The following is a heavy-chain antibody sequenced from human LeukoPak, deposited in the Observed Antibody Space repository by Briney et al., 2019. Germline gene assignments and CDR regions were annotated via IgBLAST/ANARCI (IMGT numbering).Heavy chain of an antibody. CDR3: ARVETGSTCFGY. CDR2: INPNSGGT. CDR1: GYTFTGYY. V-gene: IGHV1-2*02. Sequence: GSVKVSCKSSGYTFTGYYMHWVRQAPGQGPEWMGWINPNSGGTNYAQKFQGGVTMTRDTSISTAYMELSRLRSDDTAVYYCARVETGSTCFGYWGQGTLVTVSS. D-gene: IGHD1-26*01. J-gene: IGHJ4*02.